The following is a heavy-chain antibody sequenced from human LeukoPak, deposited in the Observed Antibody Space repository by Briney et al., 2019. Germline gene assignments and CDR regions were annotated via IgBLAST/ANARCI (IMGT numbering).Heavy chain of an antibody. J-gene: IGHJ5*02. D-gene: IGHD3-10*01. CDR1: GGSISGYY. V-gene: IGHV4-4*07. CDR3: ARDMIREPYNWFDP. CDR2: IYTGST. Sequence: SETLSLTCTVSGGSISGYYWSWIRQPAGKGLEWIGRIYTGSTIYNPSLKSRATMSVDTSKNEFSLKLSSVTAADTAVYYCARDMIREPYNWFDPWGQGTLVTVSS.